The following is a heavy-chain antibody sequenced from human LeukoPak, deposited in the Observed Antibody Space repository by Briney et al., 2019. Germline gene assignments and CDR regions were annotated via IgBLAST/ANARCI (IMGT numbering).Heavy chain of an antibody. CDR2: IKSKNNGGTT. J-gene: IGHJ4*02. V-gene: IGHV3-15*01. D-gene: IGHD3-10*01. CDR3: TTGSTSDYGSGSYTTIDY. Sequence: GGSLRLSCAASGFTFRNAWMSWVRQAPGKGLEWVGRIKSKNNGGTTDYAAPVTGRFTISRDDSRSTLYLQMNSLKTEDTGVYYCTTGSTSDYGSGSYTTIDYWGQGTLVTVSS. CDR1: GFTFRNAW.